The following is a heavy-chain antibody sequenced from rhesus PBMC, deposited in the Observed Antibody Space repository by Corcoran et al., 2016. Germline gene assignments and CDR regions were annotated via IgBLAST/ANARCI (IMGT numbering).Heavy chain of an antibody. CDR2: GYGPSGNT. CDR1: GNSIRGSFD. J-gene: IGHJ5-2*02. V-gene: IGHV4-76*01. Sequence: QVRLQESGPGLVKPSGTLSLTCAVSGNSIRGSFDWNWLAQPPGKGLEWIGYGYGPSGNTIYNPSLRSRVTISKDTSNNQFSLRLTSVTAADTAIYYCARDVNTITDNPFDVWGRGVLVTVSS. CDR3: ARDVNTITDNPFDV. D-gene: IGHD4-23*01.